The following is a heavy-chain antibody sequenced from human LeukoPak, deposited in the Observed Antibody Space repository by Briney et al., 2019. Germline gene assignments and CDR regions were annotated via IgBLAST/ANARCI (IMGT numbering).Heavy chain of an antibody. CDR2: INSDGSAT. J-gene: IGHJ6*02. CDR1: GFAFSTYW. V-gene: IGHV3-74*01. CDR3: ARDRSYVMDV. Sequence: GGSLRLSCAASGFAFSTYWMHWVRQAPGKGLVWVSRINSDGSATTYADSVRGRFTISRDNAKNTLYLQLNSLRAEDTAVYYCARDRSYVMDVWGQGTTVTVSS.